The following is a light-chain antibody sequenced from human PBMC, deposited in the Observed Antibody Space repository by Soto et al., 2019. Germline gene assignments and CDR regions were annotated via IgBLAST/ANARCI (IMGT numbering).Light chain of an antibody. CDR3: QQLNSYPPT. V-gene: IGKV1-9*01. Sequence: DIQLTQPPSFLSASVGDRVTITCRASQGISSYLAWYQQKPGKAPKLLIYASTLQSGVPSRFSGSGSGTEFTLTISSLQPEDFATYYCQQLNSYPPTFGPGTKVDIK. CDR1: QGISSY. CDR2: AS. J-gene: IGKJ3*01.